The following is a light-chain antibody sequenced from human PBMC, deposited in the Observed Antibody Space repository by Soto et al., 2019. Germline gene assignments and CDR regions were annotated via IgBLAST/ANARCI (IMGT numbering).Light chain of an antibody. V-gene: IGKV1-39*01. CDR1: QRISSY. CDR3: QQSYSTPTYT. Sequence: DIQMTQSPSSLSASVGDRVTITCRESQRISSYFNGYKKKPEKAPKHLIYAASSLQIGIPSRFSGSESWTDFTLTISGLQPDDFATYDCQQSYSTPTYTFGQGTKLEIK. CDR2: AAS. J-gene: IGKJ2*01.